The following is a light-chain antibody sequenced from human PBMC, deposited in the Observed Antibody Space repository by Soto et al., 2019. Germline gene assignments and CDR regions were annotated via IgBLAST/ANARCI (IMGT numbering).Light chain of an antibody. Sequence: QSALTQPASVSGSPGQAITISCTGTSSDIGHYDYVSWYQQHPGKAPKLMIYHVTYRPSGVSNRYSGSKSGNSASLTISGLQADDEADYYCCSLTTSHTYVFGSGTKVTVL. V-gene: IGLV2-14*03. CDR2: HVT. CDR1: SSDIGHYDY. CDR3: CSLTTSHTYV. J-gene: IGLJ1*01.